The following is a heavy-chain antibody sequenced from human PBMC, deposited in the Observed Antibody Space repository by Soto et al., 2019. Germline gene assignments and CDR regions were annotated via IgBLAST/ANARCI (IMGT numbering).Heavy chain of an antibody. CDR2: IYYSGST. CDR1: GGSISSSDYY. CDR3: ARVIGTGWFDP. D-gene: IGHD2-8*02. J-gene: IGHJ5*02. V-gene: IGHV4-31*03. Sequence: QVQLQESGPGLVKPSQTLSLTCSVSGGSISSSDYYWGWIRQHPGKGLEWIGYIYYSGSTYYNPSLKSRVTISVDTSKNQFSLKLSSVTAADTAVYYCARVIGTGWFDPWGQGTLVTVSS.